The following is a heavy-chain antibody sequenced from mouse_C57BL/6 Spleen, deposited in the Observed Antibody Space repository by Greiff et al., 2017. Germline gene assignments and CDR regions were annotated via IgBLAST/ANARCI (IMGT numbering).Heavy chain of an antibody. CDR3: ARAYYYGSSPYYARDY. J-gene: IGHJ4*01. CDR1: GYTFTDYY. Sequence: VQLQQSGAELVRPGASVKLSCKASGYTFTDYYINWVKQRPGQGLEWIARIYPGSGNTYYNEKFKGKATLTAEKSSSTAYMQLSSLTSEDSAVYFCARAYYYGSSPYYARDYWGQGTSVTVSS. D-gene: IGHD1-1*01. CDR2: IYPGSGNT. V-gene: IGHV1-76*01.